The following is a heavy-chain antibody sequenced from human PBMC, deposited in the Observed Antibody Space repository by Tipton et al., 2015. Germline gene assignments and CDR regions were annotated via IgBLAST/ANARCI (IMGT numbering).Heavy chain of an antibody. CDR1: GGSISSTSYY. CDR2: IYYSGNT. CDR3: ARVDILLSQGGMDV. D-gene: IGHD3-10*01. Sequence: TLSLTCTVSGGSISSTSYYWGWIRQPPGKGLEWIGSIYYSGNTYYNPSLKSRVTISIDTSKDQFSLKLTSVSAADTAVYYCARVDILLSQGGMDVWGQGTTVTVSS. V-gene: IGHV4-39*01. J-gene: IGHJ6*02.